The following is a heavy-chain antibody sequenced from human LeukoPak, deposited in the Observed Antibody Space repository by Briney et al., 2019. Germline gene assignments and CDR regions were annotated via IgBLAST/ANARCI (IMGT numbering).Heavy chain of an antibody. CDR3: ARCGSGWYGYYYYYGMDV. V-gene: IGHV4-4*09. D-gene: IGHD6-19*01. J-gene: IGHJ6*02. Sequence: SETLSLTCSVSGTSITTYSWSWIRQPPGRGLEWIGYFYTSGNTHQNPSLKSRVTMSIDASKNQFSLKLSSVTAADTAVYYCARCGSGWYGYYYYYGMDVWGQGTTVTVSS. CDR1: GTSITTYS. CDR2: FYTSGNT.